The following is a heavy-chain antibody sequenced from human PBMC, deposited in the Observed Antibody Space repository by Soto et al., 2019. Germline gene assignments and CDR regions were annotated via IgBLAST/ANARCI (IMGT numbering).Heavy chain of an antibody. Sequence: GASVKVSCKASGYTFTSYGISCVRQAPGQGLEWMGWISAYNGNTNYAQKLQGRVTMTTDTSTSTAYMELRSLRSDDTAVYYCARVRRCSGGSCYDYWGQGTLVTVSS. D-gene: IGHD2-15*01. CDR3: ARVRRCSGGSCYDY. J-gene: IGHJ4*02. CDR1: GYTFTSYG. V-gene: IGHV1-18*01. CDR2: ISAYNGNT.